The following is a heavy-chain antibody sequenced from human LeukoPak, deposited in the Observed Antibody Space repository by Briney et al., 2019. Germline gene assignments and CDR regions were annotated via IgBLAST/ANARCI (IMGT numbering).Heavy chain of an antibody. CDR3: TRPPIYYDSSGYFSSRDYYYYYMDV. CDR2: IRSKANSYAT. V-gene: IGHV3-73*01. J-gene: IGHJ6*03. D-gene: IGHD3-22*01. Sequence: GGSLRLSCAASGFTFSGSAMHWVRQASGKGLKGVGRIRSKANSYATGYAASVKGRFTISRDDSKNTAYLQMNSLKTEDTAVYYCTRPPIYYDSSGYFSSRDYYYYYMDVWGKGTTVTVSS. CDR1: GFTFSGSA.